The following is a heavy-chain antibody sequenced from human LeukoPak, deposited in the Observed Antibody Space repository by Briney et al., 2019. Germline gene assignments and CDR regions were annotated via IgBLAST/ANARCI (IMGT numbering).Heavy chain of an antibody. CDR2: IFHTGST. CDR1: GGSISSGGYY. Sequence: SETLSLTCTVSGGSISSGGYYWSWIRQPPGKGLEWIGYIFHTGSTFYNPSLKSRLTISVDNSKNQFSLRLSSVTAADTAVYYCARELWFANAPGSWLDPWGQGTLVTVSS. D-gene: IGHD3-10*01. J-gene: IGHJ5*02. CDR3: ARELWFANAPGSWLDP. V-gene: IGHV4-30-2*01.